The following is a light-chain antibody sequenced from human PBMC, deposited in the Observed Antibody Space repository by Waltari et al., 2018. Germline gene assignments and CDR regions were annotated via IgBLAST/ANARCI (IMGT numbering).Light chain of an antibody. J-gene: IGKJ4*02. V-gene: IGKV3-11*01. Sequence: EIVLTQSPATLSFSPGERATHSCRASQGSSNSLAWYQQKPGQAPRLLIYDTSNRATGIPARFSGSGSGTDFTLTISSLEPEDFAVYYCQQRSNWPPGFGGGTKVEIK. CDR1: QGSSNS. CDR2: DTS. CDR3: QQRSNWPPG.